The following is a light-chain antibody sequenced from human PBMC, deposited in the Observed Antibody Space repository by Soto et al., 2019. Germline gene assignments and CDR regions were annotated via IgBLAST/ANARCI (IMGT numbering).Light chain of an antibody. CDR1: QSVRSN. V-gene: IGKV3-15*01. CDR2: GAS. J-gene: IGKJ4*01. CDR3: QQYSAWPLT. Sequence: EIVMTQSPATLSVSPGERATLFCRASQSVRSNFLALYQQKPGQAPRLLIYGASTRATGVPARFSGIGSGTEFTLTISSLQSEDFAVYYCQQYSAWPLTFGGGTKV.